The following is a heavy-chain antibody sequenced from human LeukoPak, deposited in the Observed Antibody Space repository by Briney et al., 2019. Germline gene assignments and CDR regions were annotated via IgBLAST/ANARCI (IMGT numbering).Heavy chain of an antibody. CDR3: ARGSINDYGSGSLDY. CDR1: GFTFSSYS. D-gene: IGHD3-10*01. J-gene: IGHJ4*02. Sequence: PGGSLRLSCAASGFTFSSYSMNWVRQAPGKGLEWVSSISSSSYIYYADSVKGRFTISRDNAKNSLYLQMNSLRAEDTAVYYCARGSINDYGSGSLDYWGQGTLVTVSS. CDR2: ISSSSYI. V-gene: IGHV3-21*01.